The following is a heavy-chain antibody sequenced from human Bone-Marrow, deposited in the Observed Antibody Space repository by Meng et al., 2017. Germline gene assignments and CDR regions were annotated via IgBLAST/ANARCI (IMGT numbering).Heavy chain of an antibody. CDR1: GGSFSGYY. CDR2: INHSGST. D-gene: IGHD3-22*01. CDR3: ARSPTYYYDSSGYYPYYYYYGMDV. V-gene: IGHV4-34*01. Sequence: SETLSLTCAVYGGSFSGYYWSWIRQPPGKGLEWIGEINHSGSTNYNPSLKSRVTISVDTSKNQFSLKLSSVTAADTAVYYCARSPTYYYDSSGYYPYYYYYGMDVWGQGTTVTVSS. J-gene: IGHJ6*02.